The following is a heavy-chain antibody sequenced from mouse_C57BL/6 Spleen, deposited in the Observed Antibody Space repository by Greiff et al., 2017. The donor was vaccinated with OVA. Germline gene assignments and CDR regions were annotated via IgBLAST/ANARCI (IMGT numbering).Heavy chain of an antibody. CDR3: ARRGGYYYGY. CDR1: GYTFTDYY. Sequence: EVQLQQSGPELVKPGASVKISCKASGYTFTDYYMNWVKQSHGKSLEWIGAINPDNGGTSYNQKFKGKATLTVDKSSSTAYMELRSLTSADSAVYYCARRGGYYYGYWGQGTTLTVSS. CDR2: INPDNGGT. J-gene: IGHJ2*01. V-gene: IGHV1-26*01.